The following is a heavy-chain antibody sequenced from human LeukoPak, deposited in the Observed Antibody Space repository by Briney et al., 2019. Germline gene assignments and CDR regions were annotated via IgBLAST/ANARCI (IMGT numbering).Heavy chain of an antibody. V-gene: IGHV4-39*01. CDR2: TFYTGRT. CDR3: ARRRHNFDFYDV. D-gene: IGHD3/OR15-3a*01. Sequence: SETLSLTCTVSGDSIISNIYWWDWVRLPPGKGLEWIGTTFYTGRTFYSPSLKSRVTISVDTSKNQFSLDLSSATAADTAVYYCARRRHNFDFYDVWGQGTRVTVS. J-gene: IGHJ3*01. CDR1: GDSIISNIYW.